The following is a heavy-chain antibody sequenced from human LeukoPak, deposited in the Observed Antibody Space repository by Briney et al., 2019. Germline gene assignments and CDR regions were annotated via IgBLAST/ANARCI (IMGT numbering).Heavy chain of an antibody. Sequence: PGGSLRLSCAASGFTFSSYDMHWVRHATGKSLEWVSAIGTAGDTYYPGSVKGRFTISRENAKNSLYLQMNSLRAEDTAVYYCAKGKAVDYWGQGTLVTVSS. CDR3: AKGKAVDY. J-gene: IGHJ4*02. CDR2: IGTAGDT. D-gene: IGHD6-13*01. V-gene: IGHV3-13*01. CDR1: GFTFSSYD.